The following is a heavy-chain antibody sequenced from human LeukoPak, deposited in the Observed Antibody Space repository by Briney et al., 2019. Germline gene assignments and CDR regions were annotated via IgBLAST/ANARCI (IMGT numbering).Heavy chain of an antibody. Sequence: GSLRLSCAASGFTFSSYWMHWVRQAPGKGPVWVSRVDVHGQGTAYADSVKGRFTISRDNAKNTLSLQMNSLSAEDTAVYYCARSNYDSTTSYYHLDLWGQGTLVTVSS. V-gene: IGHV3-74*01. CDR1: GFTFSSYW. J-gene: IGHJ5*02. CDR2: VDVHGQGT. CDR3: ARSNYDSTTSYYHLDL. D-gene: IGHD2/OR15-2a*01.